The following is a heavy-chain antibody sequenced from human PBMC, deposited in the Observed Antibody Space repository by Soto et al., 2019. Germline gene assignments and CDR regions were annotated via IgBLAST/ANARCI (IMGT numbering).Heavy chain of an antibody. Sequence: QVQLVESGGGVVQPGRSLRLSCAASGFTFSSYGMHWVRQAPGKGLEWVALIWHDGGNKFYAESVKGRFTISRDNSKNTLYLQMTSLSAEDTAMYYCARDGDVNTGFGKDYWGQGTLVNVSS. CDR2: IWHDGGNK. D-gene: IGHD3-16*01. CDR3: ARDGDVNTGFGKDY. CDR1: GFTFSSYG. V-gene: IGHV3-33*01. J-gene: IGHJ4*02.